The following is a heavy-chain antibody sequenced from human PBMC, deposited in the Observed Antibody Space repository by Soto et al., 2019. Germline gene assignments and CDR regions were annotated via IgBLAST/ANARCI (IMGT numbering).Heavy chain of an antibody. CDR3: ARDLDSSSWYMGFDP. D-gene: IGHD6-13*01. Sequence: PSETLSLTCTVSGGSISSYYWSWIRQPAGKGPEWIGRIYTSGSTNYNPSLKSRVTMSVDTSKNQFSLKLSSVTAADTAVYYCARDLDSSSWYMGFDPWGQGTLVTVSS. CDR2: IYTSGST. J-gene: IGHJ5*02. V-gene: IGHV4-4*07. CDR1: GGSISSYY.